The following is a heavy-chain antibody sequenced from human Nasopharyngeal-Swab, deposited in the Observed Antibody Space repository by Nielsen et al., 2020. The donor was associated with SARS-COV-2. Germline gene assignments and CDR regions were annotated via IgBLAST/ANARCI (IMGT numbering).Heavy chain of an antibody. J-gene: IGHJ3*02. Sequence: WIRQSPSRGLEWLGRTYYRSKWYNDYAVSVKSRITINPDTSKNQFSLQLSSVTPEDTDVYYCARDEDNSSSWGDDAFDIWGQGTMVTVSS. D-gene: IGHD6-13*01. CDR3: ARDEDNSSSWGDDAFDI. CDR2: TYYRSKWYN. V-gene: IGHV6-1*01.